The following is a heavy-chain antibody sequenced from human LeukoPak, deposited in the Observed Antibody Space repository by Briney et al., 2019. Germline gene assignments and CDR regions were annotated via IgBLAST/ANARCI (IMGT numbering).Heavy chain of an antibody. D-gene: IGHD1-1*01. CDR3: ARYVPVRTGTTRASFDH. Sequence: SETLSLTCAVYGGSFSGYYWSWIRQPPGKGLEWIGEINHSGSTNYNPSLKSRVTISVDTSKSQFSLKLSSVTAADTAVYYCARYVPVRTGTTRASFDHWGQGTLVTVSS. J-gene: IGHJ4*02. V-gene: IGHV4-34*01. CDR1: GGSFSGYY. CDR2: INHSGST.